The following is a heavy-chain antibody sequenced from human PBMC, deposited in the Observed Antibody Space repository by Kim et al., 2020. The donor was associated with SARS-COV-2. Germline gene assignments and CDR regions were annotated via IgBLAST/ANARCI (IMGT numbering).Heavy chain of an antibody. CDR1: GFTFSNAW. D-gene: IGHD6-19*01. Sequence: GGSLRLSCAASGFTFSNAWMSWVRQAPGKGLEWLGRIKRSIDGGPTDYAAPVRGRFTISREDSENMLYLQMNSLKIEDTAVYYCVAPHMAVDWGQGTLVTVSS. CDR3: VAPHMAVD. V-gene: IGHV3-15*01. CDR2: IKRSIDGGPT. J-gene: IGHJ4*02.